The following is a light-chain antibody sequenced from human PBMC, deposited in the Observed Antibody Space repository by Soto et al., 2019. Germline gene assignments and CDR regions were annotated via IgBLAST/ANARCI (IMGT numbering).Light chain of an antibody. V-gene: IGLV1-47*02. J-gene: IGLJ2*01. Sequence: QSVLTQPPSASGTPGQRVTISCSGNSSNIGINYVYWYQQLPGTAPKLLIYSNNQRPSGVPDRFSASKSGTSASLAISGLRSEDEADYYCAAWDDSLSGRVFGGGTKVTVL. CDR3: AAWDDSLSGRV. CDR2: SNN. CDR1: SSNIGINY.